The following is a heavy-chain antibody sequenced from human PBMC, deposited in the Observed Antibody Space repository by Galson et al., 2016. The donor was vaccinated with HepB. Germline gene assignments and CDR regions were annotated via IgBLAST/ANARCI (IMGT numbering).Heavy chain of an antibody. CDR3: ARDLPYSSSWYGYYYYGMDV. CDR2: IWYDGSNK. J-gene: IGHJ6*02. Sequence: SLRLSCAASGFTFSSYGMHWVRQAPGKGLEWVAVIWYDGSNKYYADSVKGRFTISRDNSKNTLYLQMNSLRAEDTAVYYCARDLPYSSSWYGYYYYGMDVWGQGTTVTVSS. D-gene: IGHD6-13*01. V-gene: IGHV3-33*01. CDR1: GFTFSSYG.